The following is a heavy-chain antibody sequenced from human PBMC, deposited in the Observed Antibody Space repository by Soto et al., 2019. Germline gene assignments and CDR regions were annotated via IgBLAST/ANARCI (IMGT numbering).Heavy chain of an antibody. J-gene: IGHJ6*02. D-gene: IGHD2-15*01. CDR1: CGSISSYY. CDR3: ARVGILGYYYGMDV. Sequence: KPSETLSLTCTVSCGSISSYYWSWIRQPPGKGLEWIGYIYYSGSTNYNPSLKSRVTISVDTSKNQFSLKLSSVTAADTAVYYCARVGILGYYYGMDVWGQGTTVTVSS. CDR2: IYYSGST. V-gene: IGHV4-59*01.